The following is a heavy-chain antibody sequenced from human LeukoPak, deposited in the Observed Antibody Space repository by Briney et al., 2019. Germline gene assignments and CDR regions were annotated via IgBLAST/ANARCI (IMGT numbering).Heavy chain of an antibody. J-gene: IGHJ6*03. V-gene: IGHV4-39*01. CDR3: ARQRRYDYYMDV. Sequence: PSETLSLTCTVSGDSISSSNYYWGWIRQPPGKGSEWIGSIYYSGTTYHNPSLKSRVTISVDTSRNQFSLKVSSVTDADTAVYYCARQRRYDYYMDVWGKGTTVTVSS. D-gene: IGHD3-9*01. CDR1: GDSISSSNYY. CDR2: IYYSGTT.